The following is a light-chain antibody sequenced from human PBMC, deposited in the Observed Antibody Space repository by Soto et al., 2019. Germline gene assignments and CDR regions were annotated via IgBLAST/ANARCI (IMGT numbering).Light chain of an antibody. J-gene: IGKJ1*01. CDR2: GAS. V-gene: IGKV3-15*01. Sequence: EIVMTHSPATLSVSRWERATLSCRASQSVSSNLAWYQQKPGQAPRLLIYGASTRATGIPARFSGSGSGTEFTLTISSLEPEDFAVYYCQQRSKWRTLGQGTKVDIK. CDR3: QQRSKWRT. CDR1: QSVSSN.